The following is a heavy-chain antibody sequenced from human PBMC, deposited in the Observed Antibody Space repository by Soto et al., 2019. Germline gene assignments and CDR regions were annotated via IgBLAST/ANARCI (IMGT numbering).Heavy chain of an antibody. Sequence: QVQLVQSGAEVKKPGASVKVSCKASGYTFTGYYMHWVRQAPGQGLEWMGWINPNSGGTNYAQKFQGRVTMTRDTSISTAYMELSRLRSDDTAVYYCARALSPITMIVVGENWFDPWGQGTLVTVSS. CDR3: ARALSPITMIVVGENWFDP. CDR2: INPNSGGT. D-gene: IGHD3-22*01. V-gene: IGHV1-2*02. J-gene: IGHJ5*02. CDR1: GYTFTGYY.